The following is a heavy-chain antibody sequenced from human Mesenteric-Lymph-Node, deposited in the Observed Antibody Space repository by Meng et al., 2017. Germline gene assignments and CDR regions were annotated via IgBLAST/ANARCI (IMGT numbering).Heavy chain of an antibody. CDR1: GVSISSSDW. J-gene: IGHJ4*02. CDR3: TTLYGDSIS. D-gene: IGHD4-17*01. Sequence: VQVQGSGPGLVKASGTLSLTCAVSGVSISSSDWWGWVRQTPGKGLEWIGEIYHSGRTNYNPSVKSRVSMSVDKSQNHFSLRLSSVTAADTAVYYCTTLYGDSISWGQGTLVTVSS. V-gene: IGHV4-4*02. CDR2: IYHSGRT.